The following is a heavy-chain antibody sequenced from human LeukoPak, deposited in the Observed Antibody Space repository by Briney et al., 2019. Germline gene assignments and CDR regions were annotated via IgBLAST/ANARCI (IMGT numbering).Heavy chain of an antibody. D-gene: IGHD5-12*01. CDR3: ARVSSGYDFDYYYYYMDV. V-gene: IGHV3-53*01. Sequence: GESLKISCAASGFTVSSNYMSWVRQAPGKGLEWVSVIYSGGSTYYADSVKGRFTISRDNSKNTLYLQMNSLRAEDTAVYYCARVSSGYDFDYYYYYMDVWGKGTTVTVSS. J-gene: IGHJ6*03. CDR2: IYSGGST. CDR1: GFTVSSNY.